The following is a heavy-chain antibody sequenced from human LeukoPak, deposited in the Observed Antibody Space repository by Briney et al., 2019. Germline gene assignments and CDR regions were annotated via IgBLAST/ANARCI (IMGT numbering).Heavy chain of an antibody. CDR1: GGSISQYY. Sequence: SETLSLTCTLSGGSISQYYWSWIRQPPGKGPEWIGYVYRSGNTNYNPSLKSRVTISVDTSKNHFSLSLTSVTAADTAVYYCARVKDFAYSFFDLWGRGTLVTVSS. CDR3: ARVKDFAYSFFDL. CDR2: VYRSGNT. J-gene: IGHJ2*01. V-gene: IGHV4-59*01.